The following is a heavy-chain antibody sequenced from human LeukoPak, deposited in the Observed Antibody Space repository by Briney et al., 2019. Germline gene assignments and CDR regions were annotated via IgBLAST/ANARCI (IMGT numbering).Heavy chain of an antibody. CDR3: ARGTTMVRGGHDAFDI. V-gene: IGHV1-8*03. Sequence: ASVKVSCKASGYTFTSYDINWVRQATGQGLEWMGWMNPNSGNTGYAQKFQGRVTITADESTSTAYMELSSLRSEDTAVYYCARGTTMVRGGHDAFDIWGQGTMVTVSS. J-gene: IGHJ3*02. CDR2: MNPNSGNT. D-gene: IGHD3-10*01. CDR1: GYTFTSYD.